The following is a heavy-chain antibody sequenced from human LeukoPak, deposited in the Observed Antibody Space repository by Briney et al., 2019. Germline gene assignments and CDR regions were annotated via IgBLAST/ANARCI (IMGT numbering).Heavy chain of an antibody. V-gene: IGHV4-4*02. CDR2: IHHSGST. Sequence: SETLSLTCAVSGGSISSSNWWSWVRQPPGKGLEWIGEIHHSGSTNYNPSLKSRVTISVDTSKNQFSLKLSSVTAADTAVYYCARGDGGNSIDYWGQGTLVTVSS. CDR3: ARGDGGNSIDY. CDR1: GGSISSSNW. J-gene: IGHJ4*02. D-gene: IGHD4-23*01.